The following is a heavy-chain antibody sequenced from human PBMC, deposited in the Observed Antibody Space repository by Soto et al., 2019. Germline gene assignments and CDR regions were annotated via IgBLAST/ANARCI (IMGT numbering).Heavy chain of an antibody. CDR3: AAGEASSRNLAPYYLDF. CDR1: GGSMRNYF. D-gene: IGHD6-13*01. J-gene: IGHJ4*02. V-gene: IGHV4-59*01. Sequence: SETLSLTCTVSGGSMRNYFWTWIRQPPGKGLEWMGYIHYSGTTSFFPSYNPSLRSRVTISEDTSKNQFSLKLLSVTTADTAVYYCAAGEASSRNLAPYYLDFWGQGTLVTVSS. CDR2: IHYSGTT.